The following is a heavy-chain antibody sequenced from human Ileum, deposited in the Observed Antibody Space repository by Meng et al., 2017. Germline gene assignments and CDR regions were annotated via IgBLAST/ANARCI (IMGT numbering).Heavy chain of an antibody. J-gene: IGHJ4*02. D-gene: IGHD2-2*02. CDR2: TYYSGTT. V-gene: IGHV4-59*08. CDR1: GGSISGSY. CDR3: ARGKAIPDF. Sequence: QLQLQESGPGLVKPWETLSLTCTVSGGSISGSYWSWIRQFPGKGLEWIGYTYYSGTTNYNPSLRGRVTMSVDTSRAQFSLKLTSVTAADTAIYYCARGKAIPDFWGQGTLVTVSS.